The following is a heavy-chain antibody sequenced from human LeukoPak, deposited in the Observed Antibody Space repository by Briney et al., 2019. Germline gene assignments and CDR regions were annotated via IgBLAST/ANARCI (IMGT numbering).Heavy chain of an antibody. CDR1: GFTFSTYS. CDR3: AREDYGDYSWYFDL. V-gene: IGHV3-21*01. Sequence: PGGSLRLSCAASGFTFSTYSMNWGRQAPGKGLEWVSSISSRSSYIYYADSVTGRFTISRDNAKNSLYLQMNSLRAEDTAVYYCAREDYGDYSWYFDLWGRGTLVTVSS. D-gene: IGHD4-17*01. CDR2: ISSRSSYI. J-gene: IGHJ2*01.